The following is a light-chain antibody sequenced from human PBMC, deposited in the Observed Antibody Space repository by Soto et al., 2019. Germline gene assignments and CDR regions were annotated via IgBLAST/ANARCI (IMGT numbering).Light chain of an antibody. V-gene: IGKV3-20*01. CDR1: QSVNSNF. J-gene: IGKJ2*03. CDR3: QQYGSSPRS. Sequence: EIVLTQSPGTLSLSPGERATLSCRASQSVNSNFFAWYQQKPGQAPRLLIYGVSIRATGIPDRFTGSGSGTDFALTISGLEPEDFAIYYCQQYGSSPRSFCQGTKVEIK. CDR2: GVS.